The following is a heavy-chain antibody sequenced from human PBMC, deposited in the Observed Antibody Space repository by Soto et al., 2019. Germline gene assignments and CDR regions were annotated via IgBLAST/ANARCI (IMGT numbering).Heavy chain of an antibody. CDR3: ARESEDLTSNFDY. CDR2: ISSTTNYI. CDR1: GFTVTRYS. Sequence: GWSLRLSSAASGFTVTRYSMNWVRQAPGKRLEWVSSISSTTNYIYYGDSMKGRFTISRDNAKNSLYLEMNSLRAEDTAVYYCARESEDLTSNFDYWGQGTLVTVSS. J-gene: IGHJ4*02. V-gene: IGHV3-21*06.